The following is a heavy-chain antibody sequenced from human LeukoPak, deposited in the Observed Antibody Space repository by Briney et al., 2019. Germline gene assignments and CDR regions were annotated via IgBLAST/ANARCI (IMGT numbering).Heavy chain of an antibody. CDR3: AKGSYYDSSGSFYFDY. D-gene: IGHD3-22*01. CDR2: ISYDGSNK. J-gene: IGHJ4*02. CDR1: GFTFSSYA. Sequence: GGSLRLSCAASGFTFSSYAMHWVRQAPGKGLEWVAVISYDGSNKYYADSVKGRFTISRDNSKNTLYLQMNSLRAEDTAVYYCAKGSYYDSSGSFYFDYWGQGTLVTVSS. V-gene: IGHV3-30*04.